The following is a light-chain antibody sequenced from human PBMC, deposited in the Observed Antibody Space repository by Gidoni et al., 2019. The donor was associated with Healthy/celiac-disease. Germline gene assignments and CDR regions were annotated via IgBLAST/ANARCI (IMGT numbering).Light chain of an antibody. V-gene: IGKV1-39*01. CDR1: QSISSY. CDR3: QQSYSTPWT. CDR2: AAS. J-gene: IGKJ1*01. Sequence: DIQMTQSPSSLSASVGDRVTITCRASQSISSYFNWYQQKPGKAPKLLIYAASSLQSGVPSRFRGSGSWTDFTLTISSLQPEDFATYYCQQSYSTPWTFGQGTKVEIK.